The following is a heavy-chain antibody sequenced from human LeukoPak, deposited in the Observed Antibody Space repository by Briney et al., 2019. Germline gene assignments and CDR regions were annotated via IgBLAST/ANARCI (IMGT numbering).Heavy chain of an antibody. J-gene: IGHJ5*02. CDR1: GGSISSGGYY. V-gene: IGHV4-31*03. CDR2: IYYSGST. D-gene: IGHD1-26*01. Sequence: PSETLSLTCTVSGGSISSGGYYWSWIRQHPGKGLEWIGYIYYSGSTYYNPSLKSRVTISVDTSKNQFSLKLSSVTAADTAVYYCARDREGGSYPLDPWGRGTLVTASS. CDR3: ARDREGGSYPLDP.